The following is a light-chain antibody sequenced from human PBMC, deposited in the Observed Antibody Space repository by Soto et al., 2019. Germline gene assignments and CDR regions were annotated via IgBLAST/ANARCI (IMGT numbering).Light chain of an antibody. J-gene: IGLJ2*01. V-gene: IGLV2-14*03. CDR1: SSDVGGYNY. CDR2: DVS. Sequence: QSALTQPASVSGSPGQSITISCTGTSSDVGGYNYVSWYQHHPGKAPKLMIYDVSNRPSGVSDRFSGSKSGNTAALTISGLQAEDEAYYYCNSYTSSSTVVFGGGTTVTVL. CDR3: NSYTSSSTVV.